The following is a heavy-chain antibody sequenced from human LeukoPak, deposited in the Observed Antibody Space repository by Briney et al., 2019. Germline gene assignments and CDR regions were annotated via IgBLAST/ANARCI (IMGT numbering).Heavy chain of an antibody. CDR2: IYCSGST. Sequence: SETLSLTCTVSGGSISSSSYYWGWIRQPPRKGLEWIGSIYCSGSTYYNPSLKSRVTISVDTSKNQFSLKLSSVTAADTAVYYCTSRVVGAFDIWGQGTMVTVSS. V-gene: IGHV4-39*07. CDR1: GGSISSSSYY. D-gene: IGHD2-15*01. J-gene: IGHJ3*02. CDR3: TSRVVGAFDI.